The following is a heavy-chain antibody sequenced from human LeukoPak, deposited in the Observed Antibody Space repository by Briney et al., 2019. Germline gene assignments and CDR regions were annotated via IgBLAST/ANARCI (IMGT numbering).Heavy chain of an antibody. CDR2: ISGSGGST. CDR3: AKDPRRGYSYGPFDY. J-gene: IGHJ4*02. V-gene: IGHV3-23*01. Sequence: GGSLRLSCAASGFTFSSYAMSWVRQAPGKGLEWVSAISGSGGSTYYADSVKGRFTISRDNSKNTLYLQMNSLRAEDTAVYYCAKDPRRGYSYGPFDYWGQGTLVTVSS. D-gene: IGHD5-18*01. CDR1: GFTFSSYA.